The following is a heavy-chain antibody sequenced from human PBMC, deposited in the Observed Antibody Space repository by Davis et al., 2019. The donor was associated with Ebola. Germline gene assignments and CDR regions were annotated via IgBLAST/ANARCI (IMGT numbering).Heavy chain of an antibody. D-gene: IGHD1-26*01. Sequence: GESLKISCAASGFTFSSYWMHWVRQAPGKGLVWVSRINSDGSSTSYADSVKGRFTISRDNSENTVYLQMNNLRAEDTAVYYCAGDNIGSGSYTPRFHYWGPGTLVTVSS. CDR2: INSDGSST. J-gene: IGHJ4*02. CDR3: AGDNIGSGSYTPRFHY. V-gene: IGHV3-74*01. CDR1: GFTFSSYW.